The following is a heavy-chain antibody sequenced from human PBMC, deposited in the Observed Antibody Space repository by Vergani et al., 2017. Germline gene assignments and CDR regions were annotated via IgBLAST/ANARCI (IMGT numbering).Heavy chain of an antibody. Sequence: QVQLVQSGAEVKKPGASVKVSCKASGYTFTSYYMHWVRQAPGQGLEWMGIINPSGGSTSYAQKFQDRVTMTSDTSTTTVYMELSSLRSDDTAVYYCARAAGGSSWYGRYFDFWGQGTLVTVSS. CDR2: INPSGGST. CDR3: ARAAGGSSWYGRYFDF. D-gene: IGHD6-13*01. CDR1: GYTFTSYY. J-gene: IGHJ4*02. V-gene: IGHV1-46*01.